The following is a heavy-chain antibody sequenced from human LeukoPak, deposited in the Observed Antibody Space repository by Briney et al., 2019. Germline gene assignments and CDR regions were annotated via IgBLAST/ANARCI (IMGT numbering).Heavy chain of an antibody. CDR2: MKHDRSAK. CDR3: ARDVDGSLDY. D-gene: IGHD1-26*01. CDR1: GFSFSAFW. V-gene: IGHV3-7*01. Sequence: GGSLRLSCVGSGFSFSAFWMAWVRQAPGKGLEWVANMKHDRSAKHYVDSVKGRFTISRDNAKNSLYLHMNSLRAEDTAVYYCARDVDGSLDYWGPGALVTVSS. J-gene: IGHJ4*02.